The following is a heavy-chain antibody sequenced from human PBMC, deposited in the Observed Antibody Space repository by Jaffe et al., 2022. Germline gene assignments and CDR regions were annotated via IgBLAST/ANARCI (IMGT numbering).Heavy chain of an antibody. Sequence: QVQLVQSGAEVKKPGASVKVSCKASGYTFTGYYMHWVRQAPGQGLEWMGRINPNSGGTNYAQKFQGRVTMTRDTSISTAYMELSRLRSDDTAVYYCAREDGGVLLWFRELFRENWFDPWGQGTLVTVSS. CDR1: GYTFTGYY. D-gene: IGHD3-10*01. V-gene: IGHV1-2*06. CDR2: INPNSGGT. J-gene: IGHJ5*02. CDR3: AREDGGVLLWFRELFRENWFDP.